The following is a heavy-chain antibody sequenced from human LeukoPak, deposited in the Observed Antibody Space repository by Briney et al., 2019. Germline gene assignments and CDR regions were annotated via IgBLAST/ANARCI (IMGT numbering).Heavy chain of an antibody. CDR1: GFTFSSYS. Sequence: GGSLRLSCAVSGFTFSSYSMNWVRQAPGKGLEWVASISSSGSYIYYADSVKGRFTISRDNDKNSLYLQMNSLRAEDRAVYYCARGISSAAGIYFDYWGQGTLVSVSS. J-gene: IGHJ4*02. CDR3: ARGISSAAGIYFDY. CDR2: ISSSGSYI. D-gene: IGHD6-13*01. V-gene: IGHV3-21*01.